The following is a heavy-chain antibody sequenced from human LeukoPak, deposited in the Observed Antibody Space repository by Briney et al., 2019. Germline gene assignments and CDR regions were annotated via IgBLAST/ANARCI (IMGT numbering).Heavy chain of an antibody. CDR2: IKQDGSEK. D-gene: IGHD6-13*01. CDR1: GFTFSSYW. CDR3: ARGGKQQLVSGYFDY. V-gene: IGHV3-7*01. J-gene: IGHJ4*02. Sequence: PGGSLRLSCAASGFTFSSYWMSWVRQAPGKGLEWVANIKQDGSEKYYVDSVKGRFTISRDNAKNSLYLQMNSPRAEDTAVYYCARGGKQQLVSGYFDYWGQGTLVTVSS.